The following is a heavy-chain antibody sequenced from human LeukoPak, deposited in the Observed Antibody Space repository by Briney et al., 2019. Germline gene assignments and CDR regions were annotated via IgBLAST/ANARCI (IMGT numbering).Heavy chain of an antibody. CDR2: IKQDGSEK. V-gene: IGHV3-7*01. CDR1: GFTFSSYW. Sequence: PGGSLRLSCAASGFTFSSYWMSWVRQAPGKGLEWVANIKQDGSEKYYVDSMKGRFTISRDNAKNSLYLQMNSLRAEDTAVYYCARVHYDFWSVGWLQGYYMDVWGKGTTVTVSS. CDR3: ARVHYDFWSVGWLQGYYMDV. D-gene: IGHD3-3*01. J-gene: IGHJ6*03.